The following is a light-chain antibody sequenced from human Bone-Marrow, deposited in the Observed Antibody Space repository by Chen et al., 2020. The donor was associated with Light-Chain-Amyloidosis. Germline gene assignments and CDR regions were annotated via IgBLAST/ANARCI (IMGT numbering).Light chain of an antibody. CDR3: QGWDRSSDRPV. CDR2: DDS. J-gene: IGLJ3*02. V-gene: IGLV3-21*02. Sequence: SYVLTQPSSVSVAPGQTATIACGGNNIGSTSVHWYQQTPGQAPLLVVYDDSDRPSGIPERLAGSHSGNTATLRISRVEAGDEADYYCQGWDRSSDRPVFGGGTKLTVL. CDR1: NIGSTS.